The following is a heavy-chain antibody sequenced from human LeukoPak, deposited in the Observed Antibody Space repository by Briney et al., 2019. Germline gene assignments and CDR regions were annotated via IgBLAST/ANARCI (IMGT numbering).Heavy chain of an antibody. Sequence: ASVKVSCKASGYTFTGYYMHWVRQAPGQGLEWMGWINPNSGGTNYAQKFQGRVTMTRDTSISTAYMELSRLRSDDTAVYYCARVGKYSGSYPDYWGQGTLVTVSS. CDR2: INPNSGGT. J-gene: IGHJ4*02. V-gene: IGHV1-2*02. D-gene: IGHD1-26*01. CDR3: ARVGKYSGSYPDY. CDR1: GYTFTGYY.